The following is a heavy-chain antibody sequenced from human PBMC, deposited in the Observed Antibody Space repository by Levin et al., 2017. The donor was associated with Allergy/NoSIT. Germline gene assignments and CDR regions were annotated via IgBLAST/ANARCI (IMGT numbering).Heavy chain of an antibody. V-gene: IGHV3-64*01. CDR2: ISSNGGST. Sequence: GGSLRLSCAASGFTFSSYAMHWVRQAPGKGLEYVSAISSNGGSTYYANSVKGRFTISRDNSKNTLYLQMGSLRAEDMAVYYCARGLRVTSRQRVSKGGWYYYYYMDVWGKGTTVTVSS. J-gene: IGHJ6*03. D-gene: IGHD3-3*01. CDR3: ARGLRVTSRQRVSKGGWYYYYYMDV. CDR1: GFTFSSYA.